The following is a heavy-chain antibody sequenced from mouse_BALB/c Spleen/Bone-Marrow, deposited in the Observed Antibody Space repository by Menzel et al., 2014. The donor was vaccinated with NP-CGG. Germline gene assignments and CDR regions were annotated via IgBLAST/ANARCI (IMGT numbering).Heavy chain of an antibody. Sequence: QVQLQQSGPELVKPGASVKISCKASGYTFTDYYINWVKQKPGQGLEWIGWIYPRNNNTKYNERFKDKATLTVDTPSSTAYMQLSSLTSKDTAVYFCARGITTATFAYWGQGTLVTVSA. D-gene: IGHD1-2*01. CDR2: IYPRNNNT. CDR3: ARGITTATFAY. J-gene: IGHJ3*01. CDR1: GYTFTDYY. V-gene: IGHV1-84*02.